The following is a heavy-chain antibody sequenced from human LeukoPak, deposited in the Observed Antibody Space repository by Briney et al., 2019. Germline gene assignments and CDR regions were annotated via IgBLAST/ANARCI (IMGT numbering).Heavy chain of an antibody. J-gene: IGHJ4*02. V-gene: IGHV5-51*01. CDR3: AREELGDYVPYFDY. CDR1: GYSFTTFW. Sequence: GESLKISCKASGYSFTTFWIGWVRQIPGKGLEWMGIINPGDSDTRHSPSLQGQVTISADKSISTAYLQWSSLKASDTAMYYCAREELGDYVPYFDYWGQGTLVTVSS. D-gene: IGHD4-17*01. CDR2: INPGDSDT.